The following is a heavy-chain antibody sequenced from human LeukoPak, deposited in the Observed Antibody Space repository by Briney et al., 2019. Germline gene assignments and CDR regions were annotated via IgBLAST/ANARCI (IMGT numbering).Heavy chain of an antibody. CDR2: IYSSGST. J-gene: IGHJ4*02. D-gene: IGHD4-17*01. Sequence: SETLSLTCTVSGGSISSGSYYWSWIRQPAGKGLEWIGRIYSSGSTNYNPSLKSRVTISVDTSKNRFSLKLSSVTAADTAVYYCARTEVYGDYVSYFDYWGQGTLVTVSS. CDR3: ARTEVYGDYVSYFDY. CDR1: GGSISSGSYY. V-gene: IGHV4-61*02.